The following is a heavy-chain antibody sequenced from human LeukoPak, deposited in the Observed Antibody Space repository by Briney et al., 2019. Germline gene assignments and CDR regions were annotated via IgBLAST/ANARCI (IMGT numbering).Heavy chain of an antibody. Sequence: SETLSLTCTVSGGSISSGGYYWSWIRQHPGKGLEWIGYIYYSGSTYYNPSLKSRVTISVDTSKNQFSLKLSSVTAADTAVYYCARTIVVVPAATPSQFDYWGQGALVTVSS. CDR1: GGSISSGGYY. CDR3: ARTIVVVPAATPSQFDY. V-gene: IGHV4-31*03. D-gene: IGHD2-2*01. J-gene: IGHJ4*02. CDR2: IYYSGST.